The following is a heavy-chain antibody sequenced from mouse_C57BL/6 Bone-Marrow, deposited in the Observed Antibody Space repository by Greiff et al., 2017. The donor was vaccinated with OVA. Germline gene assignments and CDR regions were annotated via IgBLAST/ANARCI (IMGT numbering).Heavy chain of an antibody. V-gene: IGHV1-74*01. J-gene: IGHJ4*01. CDR1: GYTFTSYW. Sequence: QVHVKQSGAELVKPGASVKVSCKASGYTFTSYWMHWVKQRPGQGLEWIGRIHPSDSDTNYNQKFKGKATLTVDKSSSTAYMQLSSLTSEDSAVYYCAIGSITTVVAPYAMDYWGQGTSVTVSS. CDR3: AIGSITTVVAPYAMDY. D-gene: IGHD1-1*01. CDR2: IHPSDSDT.